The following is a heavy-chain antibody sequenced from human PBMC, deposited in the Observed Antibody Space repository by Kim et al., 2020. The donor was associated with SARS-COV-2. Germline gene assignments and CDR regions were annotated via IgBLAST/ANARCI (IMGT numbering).Heavy chain of an antibody. D-gene: IGHD5-12*01. Sequence: GGSLRLSCAASGFTFSSYSMNWVRQAPGKGLEWVSYISSSSSTIYYADSVKGRFTISRDNAKNSLYLQMNSLRAEDTAVYYCARDYRDGYNYPYWYFDLWGRGTLVTVSS. V-gene: IGHV3-48*04. CDR2: ISSSSSTI. CDR3: ARDYRDGYNYPYWYFDL. J-gene: IGHJ2*01. CDR1: GFTFSSYS.